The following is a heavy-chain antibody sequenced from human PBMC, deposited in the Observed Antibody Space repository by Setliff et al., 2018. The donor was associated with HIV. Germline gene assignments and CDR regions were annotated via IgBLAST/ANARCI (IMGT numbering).Heavy chain of an antibody. CDR1: GGSISTSRYY. V-gene: IGHV4-39*02. D-gene: IGHD6-13*01. CDR3: AREGGTGRSSWYGAYWYDP. CDR2: INYRGNT. J-gene: IGHJ5*02. Sequence: SETLSLTCTVSGGSISTSRYYWGWIRQPPGKGLEWVGSINYRGNTYYNPSLKSRAAISVDTSKNQISLKLSSVTAADTAVYYCAREGGTGRSSWYGAYWYDPWGQGTLVTVSA.